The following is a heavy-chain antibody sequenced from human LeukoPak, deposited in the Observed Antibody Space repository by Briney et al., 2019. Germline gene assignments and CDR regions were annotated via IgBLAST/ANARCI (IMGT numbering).Heavy chain of an antibody. CDR1: GFTFSYYA. V-gene: IGHV3-23*01. J-gene: IGHJ4*02. CDR2: MCGSGGGT. D-gene: IGHD2-15*01. CDR3: AKDRGYCSGSSSCNSFDY. Sequence: GGSLRLSCAVSGFTFSYYAMSWVRQAPGKGLEWVSTMCGSGGGTYYADSVKGRFTISRDNSKNTLYLQMNSLRAEDTAVYYCAKDRGYCSGSSSCNSFDYWGQGTLVTVSS.